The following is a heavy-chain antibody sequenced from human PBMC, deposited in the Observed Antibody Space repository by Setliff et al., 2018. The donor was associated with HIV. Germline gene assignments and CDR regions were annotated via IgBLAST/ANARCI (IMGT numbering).Heavy chain of an antibody. Sequence: GGSLRLSCAASGFTFSNYWMYWVRQAPGKGLVWVSRINSDGSSTSYADSVKGRFTISRDNAKNTLYLQMNSLRAEDTAVYYCARGLESGYSYGSNLFDPWGQGTLVTVSS. V-gene: IGHV3-74*01. J-gene: IGHJ5*02. CDR3: ARGLESGYSYGSNLFDP. D-gene: IGHD5-18*01. CDR2: INSDGSST. CDR1: GFTFSNYW.